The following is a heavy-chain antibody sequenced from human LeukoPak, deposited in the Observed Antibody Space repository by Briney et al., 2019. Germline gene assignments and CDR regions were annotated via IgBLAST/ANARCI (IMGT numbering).Heavy chain of an antibody. CDR2: IASDGSHT. CDR3: ARERQDTVIHSGAFDI. CDR1: GFPFSNYF. Sequence: PGGSLRLSCAASGFPFSNYFMHCVRQAPGKGLEWVADIASDGSHTFYVESVKGRFTISRDNSKNTLYLQMNSLGPEDTAVYFCARERQDTVIHSGAFDIWGQGTMVTVSS. J-gene: IGHJ3*02. D-gene: IGHD2-21*02. V-gene: IGHV3-30-3*01.